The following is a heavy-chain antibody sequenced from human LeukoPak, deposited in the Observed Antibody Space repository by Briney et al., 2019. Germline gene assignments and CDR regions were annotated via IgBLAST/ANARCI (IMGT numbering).Heavy chain of an antibody. J-gene: IGHJ4*02. CDR1: GFTFRSYA. CDR2: ITYNSGTI. CDR3: ARDSGYSYADDY. V-gene: IGHV3-48*02. D-gene: IGHD5-18*01. Sequence: GGSLRLSCAASGFTFRSYAMQWVRQAPGKGLEWVSYITYNSGTIFYADSVEGRFTISRDNATDSLYLQMSSLRDEDTAVYYCARDSGYSYADDYWGQGTLVTVSS.